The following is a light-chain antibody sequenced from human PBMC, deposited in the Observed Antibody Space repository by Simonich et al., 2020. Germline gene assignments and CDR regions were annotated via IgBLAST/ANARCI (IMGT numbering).Light chain of an antibody. J-gene: IGLJ2*01. Sequence: SYVLTQPPSVSVAPGKTARITCGGNNIGSKSVHWYQQKPGQAPVLVVYDDSDRPSGFPERFSGSNSGNTATRTISRVEAGDEADYYCQVWDSSSDVVFGGGTKLTVL. V-gene: IGLV3-21*03. CDR3: QVWDSSSDVV. CDR1: NIGSKS. CDR2: DDS.